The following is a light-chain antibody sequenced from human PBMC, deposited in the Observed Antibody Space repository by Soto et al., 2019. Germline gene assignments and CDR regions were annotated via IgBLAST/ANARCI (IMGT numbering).Light chain of an antibody. J-gene: IGLJ1*01. Sequence: QSVLAQPASVSGSPGQSITISCTGSTNDVRAYNYVSSYKLHPGYAPKPMIYKFSNRPSGVSNRFSGSKSGNTASLTISGLQADDEGDYYCSSKPSSSSPFVFGTGTKVTIL. V-gene: IGLV2-14*01. CDR3: SSKPSSSSPFV. CDR2: KFS. CDR1: TNDVRAYNY.